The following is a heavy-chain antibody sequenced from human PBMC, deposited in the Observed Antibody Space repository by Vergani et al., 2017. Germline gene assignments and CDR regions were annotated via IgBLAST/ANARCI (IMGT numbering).Heavy chain of an antibody. V-gene: IGHV4-61*02. D-gene: IGHD3-10*01. Sequence: QVQLQESGPGLVKPSETLSLTCAVSGSSISSGYYWSWIRQPAGKGLEWIGRIYTSGSTNYNPSLKSRVTMSVDTSKNLFSLRLKSVTATDTGMYYCARPVGPSAIADGYHVWGQGTMITVS. CDR2: IYTSGST. CDR3: ARPVGPSAIADGYHV. CDR1: GSSISSGYY. J-gene: IGHJ3*01.